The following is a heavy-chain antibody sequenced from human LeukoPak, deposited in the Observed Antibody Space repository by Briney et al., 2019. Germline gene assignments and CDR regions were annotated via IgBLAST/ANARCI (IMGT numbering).Heavy chain of an antibody. CDR3: ARDLYSSSWRLIYYYYYMDV. J-gene: IGHJ6*03. CDR1: GYTFTGYY. D-gene: IGHD6-13*01. V-gene: IGHV1-2*02. CDR2: INPNSGGT. Sequence: GASVKVSCKASGYTFTGYYMHWVRQAPGQGLEWMGWINPNSGGTNYAQKFQGRVTMTRDTSISTAYMELSRLRSDDTAVYYCARDLYSSSWRLIYYYYYMDVWGKGTTVTISS.